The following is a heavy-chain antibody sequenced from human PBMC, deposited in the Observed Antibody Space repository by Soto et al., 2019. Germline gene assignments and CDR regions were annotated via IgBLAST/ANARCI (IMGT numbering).Heavy chain of an antibody. CDR2: ISGSAGST. D-gene: IGHD3-3*01. J-gene: IGHJ4*01. CDR1: GFTFSSYA. Sequence: GGSLRLSCAASGFTFSSYAMSWVRQAPGKGLEWVSAISGSAGSTYYAESVKGRFTISRDNFKNTLYLQMNSLRAEDTAVYYCAKSPRGDFWSGHYDFLDYWGQGTLVTVSS. V-gene: IGHV3-23*01. CDR3: AKSPRGDFWSGHYDFLDY.